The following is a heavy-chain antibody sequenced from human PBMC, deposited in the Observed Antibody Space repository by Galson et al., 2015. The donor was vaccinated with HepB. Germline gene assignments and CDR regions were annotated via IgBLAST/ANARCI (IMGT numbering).Heavy chain of an antibody. Sequence: SVKVSCKASGYIFTSYYMHWVRQAPGQGLEWMGIIDPSGGTTSYAQRLQGRVTMTRDTSTSTVYMELSSLRSEDTAVYYCAGNYYGSGSYHNAFDIWGQGTMVTVSS. J-gene: IGHJ3*02. V-gene: IGHV1-46*04. CDR2: IDPSGGTT. CDR3: AGNYYGSGSYHNAFDI. D-gene: IGHD3-10*01. CDR1: GYIFTSYY.